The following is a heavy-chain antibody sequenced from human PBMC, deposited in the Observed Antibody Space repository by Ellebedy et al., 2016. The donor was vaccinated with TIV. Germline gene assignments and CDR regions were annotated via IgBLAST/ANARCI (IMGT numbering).Heavy chain of an antibody. CDR2: IHPGDSDT. J-gene: IGHJ4*02. Sequence: PGGSLRLSCKGSGYSFTNNWIGWVPQMPGKGLEWMGIIHPGDSDTRYSPSFQGQVSIPADKSISTAYLQWSSLKASDTAIYDCVRRDDYYSFDHWGQGTLVTVSS. V-gene: IGHV5-51*01. CDR1: GYSFTNNW. CDR3: VRRDDYYSFDH. D-gene: IGHD5-12*01.